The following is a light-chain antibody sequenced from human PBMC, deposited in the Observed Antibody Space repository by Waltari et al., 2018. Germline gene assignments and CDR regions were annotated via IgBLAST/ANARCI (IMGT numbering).Light chain of an antibody. Sequence: DIVMTQSPDSLAVSLVERATINCKSSQSLLYSSNHKNYLALYQQKPGQPPKLLVYWASTRESGVPDRFSGSGSGTDFTLTISSLQAEDVAVYYCQQYYTTLYTFGQGTKLEIK. J-gene: IGKJ2*01. V-gene: IGKV4-1*01. CDR1: QSLLYSSNHKNY. CDR3: QQYYTTLYT. CDR2: WAS.